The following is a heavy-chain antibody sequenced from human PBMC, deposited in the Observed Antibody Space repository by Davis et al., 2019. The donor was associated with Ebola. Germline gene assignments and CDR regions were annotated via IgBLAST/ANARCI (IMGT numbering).Heavy chain of an antibody. J-gene: IGHJ4*02. CDR2: IYYSGST. CDR1: GGSISSSSYY. D-gene: IGHD5-12*01. V-gene: IGHV4-39*01. CDR3: ARKRGFSGYDRFDY. Sequence: SETLSLTCTVSGGSISSSSYYWGWIRQPPGKGLEWIGSIYYSGSTYYNPSLKSRVTISVDTSKNQFSLKLSSVTAADTAVYYCARKRGFSGYDRFDYWGQGTLVTVSS.